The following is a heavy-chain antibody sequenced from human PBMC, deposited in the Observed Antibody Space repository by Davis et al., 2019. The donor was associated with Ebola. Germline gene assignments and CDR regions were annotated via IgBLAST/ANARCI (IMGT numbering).Heavy chain of an antibody. D-gene: IGHD3-22*01. CDR2: ISSSGGST. CDR3: VKDMIEEGLSSPHPDFQH. CDR1: GSTFYSYA. Sequence: GGSLRLSCAASGSTFYSYAMSWVRQAPGKGLEWVSAISSSGGSTYYIGSVRGRFTISRDNSKDTLYLQLNSLRAEDTAVYYCVKDMIEEGLSSPHPDFQHWGQGTLVTVSS. V-gene: IGHV3-23*01. J-gene: IGHJ1*01.